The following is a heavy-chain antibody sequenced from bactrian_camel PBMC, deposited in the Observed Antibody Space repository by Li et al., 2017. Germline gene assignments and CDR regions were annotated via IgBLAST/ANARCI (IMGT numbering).Heavy chain of an antibody. V-gene: IGHV3S54*01. CDR2: INTGRGTT. Sequence: QVQLVESGGGSVQAGGSLRLSCALSGYYTDYCVGWFRQAPGAERKAVAVINTGRGTTYYADAVKDRFTISRDHTKSTLDLQMNSLQPEDTAMYYCAARGFCSFDVIDWATEFAYWGQGTQVTVS. CDR3: AARGFCSFDVIDWATEFAY. CDR1: GYYTDYC. D-gene: IGHD2*01. J-gene: IGHJ4*01.